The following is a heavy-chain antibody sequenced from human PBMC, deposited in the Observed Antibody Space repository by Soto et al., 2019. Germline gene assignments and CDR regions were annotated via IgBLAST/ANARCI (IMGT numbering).Heavy chain of an antibody. J-gene: IGHJ6*02. CDR3: ASDRYSYYDFWSGSLPYYYYGMDF. V-gene: IGHV3-7*01. D-gene: IGHD3-3*01. CDR1: GFTFSSYW. CDR2: IKQDGSEK. Sequence: EVQLVESGGGLVQPGGSLRLSCAASGFTFSSYWMSWVRQAPGTGLEWVANIKQDGSEKYYVDSVKGRFTISRDNAKNSLYLQMNSLRAEDTAVYYCASDRYSYYDFWSGSLPYYYYGMDFWGQGTTVTVSS.